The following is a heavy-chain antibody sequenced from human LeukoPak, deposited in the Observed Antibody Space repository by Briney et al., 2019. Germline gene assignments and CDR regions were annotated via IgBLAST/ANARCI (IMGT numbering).Heavy chain of an antibody. J-gene: IGHJ5*02. Sequence: GASVKVSCKASGYTFTSYDINWVRQAPGQGLEWMGWINPNSGGTNYAQKFQGRVTMTRDTSISTAYMELRRLKSDDTAVYYCARDFRVTTEYNWFDPWGQGTLVTVSS. CDR1: GYTFTSYD. CDR3: ARDFRVTTEYNWFDP. D-gene: IGHD3-3*01. CDR2: INPNSGGT. V-gene: IGHV1-2*02.